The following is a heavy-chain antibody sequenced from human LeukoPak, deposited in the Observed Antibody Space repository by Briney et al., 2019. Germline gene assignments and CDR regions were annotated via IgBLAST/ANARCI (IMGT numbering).Heavy chain of an antibody. CDR3: ARHGSSNWYLDY. V-gene: IGHV5-51*01. CDR1: GYSFSDYW. J-gene: IGHJ4*02. CDR2: IYPGDSDT. D-gene: IGHD6-13*01. Sequence: HGESLKISCKGSGYSFSDYWIGWVRQMPGKGLEWMGIIYPGDSDTRYSPSFQGQVTISADKSISTAYLQWSSLKASDTAVYYCARHGSSNWYLDYWGQGTLVTVSS.